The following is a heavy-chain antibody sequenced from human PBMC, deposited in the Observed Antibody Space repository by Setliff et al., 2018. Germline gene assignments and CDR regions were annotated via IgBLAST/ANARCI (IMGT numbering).Heavy chain of an antibody. Sequence: GGSLRLSCAASGFTFSSYEMNWVRQAPGKGLEWVSYISSSGITIYYADSVKGRFTISRDNAKNSLYLQMNSLRAADTAVYYCARRETYYNFWSGYYAYWGQGTLVTVSS. CDR3: ARRETYYNFWSGYYAY. V-gene: IGHV3-48*03. J-gene: IGHJ4*02. CDR2: ISSSGITI. CDR1: GFTFSSYE. D-gene: IGHD3-3*01.